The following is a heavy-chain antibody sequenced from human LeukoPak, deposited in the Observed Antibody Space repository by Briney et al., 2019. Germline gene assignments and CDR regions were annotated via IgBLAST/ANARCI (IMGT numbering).Heavy chain of an antibody. J-gene: IGHJ6*02. V-gene: IGHV5-51*01. Sequence: GSLKLSCKGSGYRFTSYWIRRGRQLPATGLEGMGNIYPLVSDTSYSPSFQHQVSLQVDKSVSTAYLQWSSLKASDTGMYYCARWGYGSGSMSDVWGQGTTVTVSS. CDR2: IYPLVSDT. D-gene: IGHD3-10*01. CDR1: GYRFTSYW. CDR3: ARWGYGSGSMSDV.